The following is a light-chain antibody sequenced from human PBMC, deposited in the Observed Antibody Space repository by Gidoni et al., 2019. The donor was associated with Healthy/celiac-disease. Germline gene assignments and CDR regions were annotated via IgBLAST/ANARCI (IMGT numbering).Light chain of an antibody. CDR1: SSQVGGYNY. CDR2: DVS. Sequence: QSALTQPRSVSGSPGQSVTIPCTRTSSQVGGYNYVSWYQQPPGKAPKLMIYDVSKRPSGVPDRFSGSKSGNTASLTISGLQAEDEADYYCCSYAGSYTLVVFGGGTKLTVL. CDR3: CSYAGSYTLVV. V-gene: IGLV2-11*01. J-gene: IGLJ2*01.